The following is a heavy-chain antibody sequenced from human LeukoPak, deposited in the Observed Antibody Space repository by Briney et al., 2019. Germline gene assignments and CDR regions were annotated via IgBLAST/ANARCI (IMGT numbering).Heavy chain of an antibody. V-gene: IGHV4-59*01. Sequence: SETLSLTCTVSGASISSSYWSWIRQSPGQGLEGIVYIYHTGSTNYNPSLESRVTISVDRSKNQFSLNLTSVTAADTAVYYCARGYFDSRGYSNPFDHWGQGALVTVSS. J-gene: IGHJ4*02. CDR2: IYHTGST. CDR3: ARGYFDSRGYSNPFDH. D-gene: IGHD3-22*01. CDR1: GASISSSY.